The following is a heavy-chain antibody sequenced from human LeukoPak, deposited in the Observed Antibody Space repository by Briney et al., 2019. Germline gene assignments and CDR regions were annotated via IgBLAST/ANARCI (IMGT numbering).Heavy chain of an antibody. J-gene: IGHJ4*02. CDR3: ARIVVDSRGWYHFDY. D-gene: IGHD6-19*01. V-gene: IGHV3-48*04. Sequence: GGPLRLSCAACGFPFRGYYMNWARQAPGKGGEGGSYISCGSSTIKYADSVKGRFNISRENAKNSLSLQMNSLRAEDTAVYYCARIVVDSRGWYHFDYWGQGTLVTVSS. CDR1: GFPFRGYY. CDR2: ISCGSSTI.